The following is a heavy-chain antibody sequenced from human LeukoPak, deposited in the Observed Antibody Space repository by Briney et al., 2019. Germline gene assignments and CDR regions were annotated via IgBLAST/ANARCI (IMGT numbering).Heavy chain of an antibody. J-gene: IGHJ4*02. V-gene: IGHV1-3*03. CDR1: GYTFTSYA. CDR3: ARVVKYSSGPLTDLLPYYFDS. CDR2: INVGNGNT. D-gene: IGHD6-19*01. Sequence: GASVKVSCKASGYTFTSYAMHWVRQAPGQRLEWMGWINVGNGNTKYSQEFQGRVTISRDTSASTAYMELSSLRSEDMAVYYCARVVKYSSGPLTDLLPYYFDSWAREPWSPSPQ.